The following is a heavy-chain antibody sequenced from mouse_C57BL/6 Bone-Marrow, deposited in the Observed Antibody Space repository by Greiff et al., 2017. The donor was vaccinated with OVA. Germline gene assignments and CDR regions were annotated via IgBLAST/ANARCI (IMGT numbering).Heavy chain of an antibody. CDR1: GYTFTSYW. CDR3: LLITTVVDWYFYV. D-gene: IGHD1-1*01. J-gene: IGHJ1*03. Sequence: VQLQHPGTELVKPGASVKLSCKASGYTFTSYWMHWVKQRPGQGLEWIGNINPSNGGTNYNEKFKSKATLTVDKSSSPAYMQLSSLTSEDSAVYYCLLITTVVDWYFYVWGTGTTVTVSS. V-gene: IGHV1-53*01. CDR2: INPSNGGT.